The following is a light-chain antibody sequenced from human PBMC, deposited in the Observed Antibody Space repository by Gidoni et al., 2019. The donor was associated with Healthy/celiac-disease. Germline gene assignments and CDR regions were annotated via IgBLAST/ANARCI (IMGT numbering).Light chain of an antibody. CDR3: QVWDSSSDHVV. CDR2: ADS. CDR1: NIGSKS. Sequence: SYVLTQPPSVAVAPGKTARITCGGNNIGSKSVHWYQQKPGQAPVLVVYADSDRPSGIPARFSGSNSGNTATLTIRRVEAGDEADYYCQVWDSSSDHVVFGGGTKLTVL. J-gene: IGLJ2*01. V-gene: IGLV3-21*03.